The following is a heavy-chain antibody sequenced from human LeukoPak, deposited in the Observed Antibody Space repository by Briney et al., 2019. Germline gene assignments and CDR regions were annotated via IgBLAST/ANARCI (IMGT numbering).Heavy chain of an antibody. CDR3: ARDGDPDPYSSSHAVNAVGGSFDY. V-gene: IGHV1-58*02. D-gene: IGHD6-13*01. CDR2: IVVGSGNT. J-gene: IGHJ4*02. Sequence: GASVKVSCKASGFIFTSSAMQWVRQARGQRLEWIGWIVVGSGNTNYAQKFQERVTITRDMSTSTAYMELSSLRAKDTAVYYCARDGDPDPYSSSHAVNAVGGSFDYWGQGTLVTVSS. CDR1: GFIFTSSA.